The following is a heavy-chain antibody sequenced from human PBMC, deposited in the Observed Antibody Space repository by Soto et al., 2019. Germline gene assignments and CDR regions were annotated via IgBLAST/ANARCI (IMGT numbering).Heavy chain of an antibody. V-gene: IGHV3-33*01. J-gene: IGHJ4*02. D-gene: IGHD5-18*01. Sequence: PGGSLRLSXVASGFSFSSYGIHWVRQAPGKGLEWVAVIWYDGSEKYYGDFGKGRFTISRDNAKNTAYLQMNSLRAEDTAVYYCAREGVDLDMVNSFFDYWGQGALVTVSS. CDR2: IWYDGSEK. CDR3: AREGVDLDMVNSFFDY. CDR1: GFSFSSYG.